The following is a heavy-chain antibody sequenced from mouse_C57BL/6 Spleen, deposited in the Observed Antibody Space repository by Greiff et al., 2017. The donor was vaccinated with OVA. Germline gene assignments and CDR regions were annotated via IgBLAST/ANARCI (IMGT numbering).Heavy chain of an antibody. CDR3: ARDRTGTFAY. V-gene: IGHV5-4*01. Sequence: EVQRVESGGGLVKPGGSLKLSCAASGFTFSSYAMSWVRQTPEKRLEWVATISAGGSYTYYPDNVKGRFTISRDNAKNNLYLQMSHLKSEDTAMYYCARDRTGTFAYWGQGTLVTVSA. CDR1: GFTFSSYA. J-gene: IGHJ3*01. D-gene: IGHD4-1*01. CDR2: ISAGGSYT.